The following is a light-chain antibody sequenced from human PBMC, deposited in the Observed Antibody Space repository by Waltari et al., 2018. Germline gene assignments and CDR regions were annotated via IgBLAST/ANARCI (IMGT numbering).Light chain of an antibody. J-gene: IGKJ2*01. CDR2: WAS. Sequence: DIVMTQSPDSLAVSLGEGATVNCESSQSVLYSSNNENYLAWYQQKPGQPPKLLISWASIRDSGVPDRFSGSGSGTSFTLTINSLQAEDVATYYCQQYYSSPPTFGQGTKLEI. V-gene: IGKV4-1*01. CDR3: QQYYSSPPT. CDR1: QSVLYSSNNENY.